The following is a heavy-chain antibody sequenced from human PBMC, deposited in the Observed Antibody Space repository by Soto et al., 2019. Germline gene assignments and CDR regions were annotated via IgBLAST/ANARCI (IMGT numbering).Heavy chain of an antibody. Sequence: QVQLVQSGAEVKKPGASVKVSCKASGYTFTSYDSNWVRQATGQGLEWMGWMNPNSGNTGYAQQFQGRVSMTRNTSISTAYRELSSLRSEDTAVYYCARPTYCSGGSCPFDYWGQGTLVTVAS. D-gene: IGHD2-15*01. CDR3: ARPTYCSGGSCPFDY. CDR2: MNPNSGNT. J-gene: IGHJ4*02. V-gene: IGHV1-8*01. CDR1: GYTFTSYD.